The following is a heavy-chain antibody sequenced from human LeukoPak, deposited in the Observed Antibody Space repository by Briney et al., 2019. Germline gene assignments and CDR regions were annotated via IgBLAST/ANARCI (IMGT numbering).Heavy chain of an antibody. Sequence: GGSLRLSCAVSGITLSNYGMSWVRQAPGKGLEWVAGISDSGGSTNYADSVKGRFTISRDNPKNTLYLQMNSLRAEDTAMYFCAKRGVVIRVILVGFHKEAYYFDSWGQGALVTVSS. J-gene: IGHJ4*02. CDR1: GITLSNYG. D-gene: IGHD3-22*01. CDR3: AKRGVVIRVILVGFHKEAYYFDS. V-gene: IGHV3-23*01. CDR2: ISDSGGST.